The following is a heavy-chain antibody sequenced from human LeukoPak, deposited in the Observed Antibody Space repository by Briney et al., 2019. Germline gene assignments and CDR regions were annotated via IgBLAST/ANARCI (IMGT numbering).Heavy chain of an antibody. D-gene: IGHD4-17*01. CDR2: IYHSGST. V-gene: IGHV4-30-2*01. J-gene: IGHJ3*02. CDR3: ARGVTTIDDAFDI. Sequence: SETQSLTCAVSGGSISSGGYSWSWIRQPPGNGLEWIGYIYHSGSTFYNPSLQSRITISVDRSKNQFSLKLTSVTAADTAVYYCARGVTTIDDAFDIWGQGTMVTVSS. CDR1: GGSISSGGYS.